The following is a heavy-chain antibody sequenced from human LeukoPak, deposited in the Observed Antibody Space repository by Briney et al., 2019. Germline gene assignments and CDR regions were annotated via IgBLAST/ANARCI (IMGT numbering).Heavy chain of an antibody. V-gene: IGHV3-7*01. CDR1: GFPFSSYW. J-gene: IGHJ4*01. Sequence: GGSLRLSCVASGFPFSSYWMTWVRQAPGKGLEWVANIKQDGSKKSYVDSVKGRFTISRDNAKNSLYLQMNSLRAEDTAIYYCARGLYSSASFLDYWGQGALVTVSS. CDR2: IKQDGSKK. CDR3: ARGLYSSASFLDY. D-gene: IGHD3-22*01.